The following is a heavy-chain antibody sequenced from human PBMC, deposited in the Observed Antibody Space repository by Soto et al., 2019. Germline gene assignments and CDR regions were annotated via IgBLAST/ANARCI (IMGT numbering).Heavy chain of an antibody. Sequence: QVQLQESGPGLVKPSQTLSLTCTVSGGSISSGGYYWSWIRQHPGKGLEWIGYIYYSGSTYYNPSLKSRVTISVDTSKNQFALKLSFVTAVDTAVYYCAREEPLSRGMDVWGQGTTVTVSS. CDR3: AREEPLSRGMDV. V-gene: IGHV4-31*03. J-gene: IGHJ6*02. CDR2: IYYSGST. CDR1: GGSISSGGYY.